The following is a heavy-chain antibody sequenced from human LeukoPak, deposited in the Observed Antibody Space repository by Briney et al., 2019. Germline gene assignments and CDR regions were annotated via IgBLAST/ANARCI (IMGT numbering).Heavy chain of an antibody. CDR3: ARDQMLVIAAANFFDYYYMDV. CDR2: IYTSGST. J-gene: IGHJ6*03. D-gene: IGHD6-13*01. Sequence: SQTLSLTCTVSGGSISSGSYYWSWIRQPAGKGLEWIGRIYTSGSTNHNPSLKSRVTISVGTSKNQFSLKLSSVTAADTAVYYCARDQMLVIAAANFFDYYYMDVWGKGTTVTVSS. V-gene: IGHV4-61*02. CDR1: GGSISSGSYY.